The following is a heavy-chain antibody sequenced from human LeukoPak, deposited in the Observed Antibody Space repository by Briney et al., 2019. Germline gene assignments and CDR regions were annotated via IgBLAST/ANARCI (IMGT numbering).Heavy chain of an antibody. D-gene: IGHD3-10*01. CDR1: GGSISSYY. CDR3: AREELLGELFWFDP. V-gene: IGHV4-4*07. Sequence: SETLSLTCTVSGGSISSYYWSWIRQPAGKGLEWIGRIYTSGSTNYNPSLKSRVTMSVDTSKNQFSLKLSSVTAADTAVYYCAREELLGELFWFDPWGQGTLVTVSS. J-gene: IGHJ5*02. CDR2: IYTSGST.